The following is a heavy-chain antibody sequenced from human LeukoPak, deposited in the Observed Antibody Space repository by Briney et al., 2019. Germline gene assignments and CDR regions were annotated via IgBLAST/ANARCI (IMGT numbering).Heavy chain of an antibody. V-gene: IGHV4-39*01. CDR1: GGSISSSSYY. CDR3: ARPAPALYRSGPGAFDI. J-gene: IGHJ3*02. D-gene: IGHD6-19*01. CDR2: ICYSGST. Sequence: SETLSLTCTVSGGSISSSSYYWGWIRQPPGKGLEWIGSICYSGSTYYNPSLKSRVTISVDTSKNQFSLKLSSVTAADTAVYYCARPAPALYRSGPGAFDIWGQGTMVTVSS.